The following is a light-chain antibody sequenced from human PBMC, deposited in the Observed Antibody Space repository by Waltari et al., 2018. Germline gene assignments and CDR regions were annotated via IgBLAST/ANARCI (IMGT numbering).Light chain of an antibody. CDR3: SSYTTSSTRV. V-gene: IGLV2-14*03. CDR2: DVS. J-gene: IGLJ3*02. CDR1: SSDVGGYNY. Sequence: QSALTQPASVSGSPGQSITISCTGTSSDVGGYNYVSWYQQHPGKAPKRMIYDVSNRPSGVSIRFSGSKSGNTASLTISGLQAEDEADYYCSSYTTSSTRVFGGGTKLTVL.